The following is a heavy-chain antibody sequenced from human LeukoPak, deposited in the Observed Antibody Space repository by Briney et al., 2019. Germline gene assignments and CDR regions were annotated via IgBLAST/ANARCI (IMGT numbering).Heavy chain of an antibody. CDR3: ASTNRHDYGDYVTWFDP. V-gene: IGHV1-18*01. D-gene: IGHD4-17*01. CDR1: GYTFTSYG. Sequence: ASVKVSCKASGYTFTSYGISWVRQAPGQGLEWMGWISAYNGNTNYAQKPQGRVTMTTDTSTSTAYMELRSLRSDDTAVYYCASTNRHDYGDYVTWFDPWGQGTLVTVSS. J-gene: IGHJ5*02. CDR2: ISAYNGNT.